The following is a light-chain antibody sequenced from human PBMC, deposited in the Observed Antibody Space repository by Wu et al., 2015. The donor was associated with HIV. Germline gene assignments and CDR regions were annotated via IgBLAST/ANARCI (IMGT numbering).Light chain of an antibody. CDR3: QQYNDWPLT. V-gene: IGKV3-15*01. J-gene: IGKJ4*01. CDR1: QNINNK. CDR2: SAS. Sequence: EIVMTQSPATLSASPGERVTLSCRASQNINNKLAWFQQKPGQPPTLLIYSASVRASDTPLRVRGTGSGTNFTLTISNMKSEEFATYYCQQYNDWPLTFGGEPRWR.